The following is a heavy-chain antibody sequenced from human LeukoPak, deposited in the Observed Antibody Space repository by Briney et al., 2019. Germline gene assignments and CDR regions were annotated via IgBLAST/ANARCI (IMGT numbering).Heavy chain of an antibody. Sequence: ASVKVSCKASGYTFTSYGTSWVRQAPGQGLEWMGWISAYNGNTNYAQKLQGRVTMTTDTSTSTAYMELRSLRSDDTAVYYCARDPRQRSSRPNWFDPWGQGTLVTVSS. CDR1: GYTFTSYG. D-gene: IGHD6-13*01. CDR2: ISAYNGNT. V-gene: IGHV1-18*01. J-gene: IGHJ5*02. CDR3: ARDPRQRSSRPNWFDP.